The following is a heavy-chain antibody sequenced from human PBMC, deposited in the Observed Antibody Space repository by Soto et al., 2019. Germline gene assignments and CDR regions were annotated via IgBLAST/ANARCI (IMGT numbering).Heavy chain of an antibody. CDR2: INAGNGNT. V-gene: IGHV1-3*01. CDR3: ARELISGSYPPTIWFDP. J-gene: IGHJ5*02. D-gene: IGHD1-26*01. CDR1: GYTFTSYA. Sequence: ASVKVSCKASGYTFTSYAMHWVRQAPGQRFEWMGWINAGNGNTKYSQKFQGRFTISRDNAKNSLYLQMNSLRAEDTAVYYCARELISGSYPPTIWFDPWGQGTLVTVSS.